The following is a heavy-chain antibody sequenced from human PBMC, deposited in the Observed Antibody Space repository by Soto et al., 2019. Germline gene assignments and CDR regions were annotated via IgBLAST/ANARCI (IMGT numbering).Heavy chain of an antibody. CDR3: ARDWSGEMNIIADS. J-gene: IGHJ4*02. Sequence: SETLSLTCTVSGGSISNYYWNWIRQSPGKGLEWIGYIYSSGSTHYNPSLQNRVTVSIDTSKNQVSLKVNSVTAADTAVYYCARDWSGEMNIIADSWGPGTLVTVSS. V-gene: IGHV4-59*01. CDR1: GGSISNYY. D-gene: IGHD1-20*01. CDR2: IYSSGST.